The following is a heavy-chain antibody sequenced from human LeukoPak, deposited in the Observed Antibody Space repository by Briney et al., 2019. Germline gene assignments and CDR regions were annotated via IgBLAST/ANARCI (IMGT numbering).Heavy chain of an antibody. J-gene: IGHJ4*02. D-gene: IGHD6-19*01. CDR1: GDSISSSNNY. Sequence: PSETLSLTCTVSGDSISSSNNYWGWIRQPPGKGLEWIGSLYYGGSTFYTPSLKSRVTMSVDTSKNQFSLKLDSVTAADTAVYFCVTRIAVAAYHFDYWGQGTLVTVSS. V-gene: IGHV4-39*01. CDR3: VTRIAVAAYHFDY. CDR2: LYYGGST.